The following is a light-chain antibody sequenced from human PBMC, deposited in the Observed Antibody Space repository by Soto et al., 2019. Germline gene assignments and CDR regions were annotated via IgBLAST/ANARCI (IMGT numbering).Light chain of an antibody. V-gene: IGKV1-39*01. CDR1: ETITDF. CDR3: QQNFSPFVT. J-gene: IGKJ4*01. CDR2: SAS. Sequence: DIQMTQSPPSMSASVWARVTITCRASETITDFLNWYQLKPGKAPKLLIYSASNLQPGVPSRFSGSGYGTDFTLTLSGLQHEDSATYYCQQNFSPFVTFCAGTKVEV.